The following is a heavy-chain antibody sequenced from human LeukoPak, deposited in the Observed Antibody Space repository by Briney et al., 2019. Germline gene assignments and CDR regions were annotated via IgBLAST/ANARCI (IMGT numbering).Heavy chain of an antibody. D-gene: IGHD2-15*01. CDR2: IYPGDSDT. Sequence: GESLKISCKGSGYWFTSYWIGWVRQVPGKGLEWMGIIYPGDSDTRYNPSFQGQVTISADTSISTAYLQWSSLKASDTAMYYCARQGYDVMVGATHADYWGQGTLVTVSS. CDR3: ARQGYDVMVGATHADY. V-gene: IGHV5-51*01. CDR1: GYWFTSYW. J-gene: IGHJ4*02.